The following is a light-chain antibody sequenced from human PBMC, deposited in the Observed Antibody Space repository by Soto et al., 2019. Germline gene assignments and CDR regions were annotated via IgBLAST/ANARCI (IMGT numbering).Light chain of an antibody. Sequence: DIKLTQSPSSLSASVGDRVTITCRASLRISKYLNWYQQKPGKAPKLLIYGASTLQSGVPSRFSGSGSGTDFTLTITNLQPEDSATYFGQQSHSTPLTFGGGNKLEI. V-gene: IGKV1-39*01. J-gene: IGKJ4*01. CDR3: QQSHSTPLT. CDR2: GAS. CDR1: LRISKY.